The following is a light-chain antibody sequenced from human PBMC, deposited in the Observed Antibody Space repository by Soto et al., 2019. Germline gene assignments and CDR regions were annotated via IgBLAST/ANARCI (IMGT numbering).Light chain of an antibody. CDR3: QQRNVWPPIT. J-gene: IGKJ5*01. Sequence: VLTQSPATLSLSPGERATLSCRASQSIHTSLAWYQQKPGQPPRLVVYDSTLRANGVPDSFGGSRSGTEFTLTINNLEPEDFAVYYCQQRNVWPPITFGQGTRLEI. CDR1: QSIHTS. V-gene: IGKV3-11*01. CDR2: DST.